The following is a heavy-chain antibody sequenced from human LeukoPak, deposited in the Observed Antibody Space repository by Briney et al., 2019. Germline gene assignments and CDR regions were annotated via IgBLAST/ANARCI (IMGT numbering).Heavy chain of an antibody. CDR1: GYTFTSHG. Sequence: ASVEVSCKASGYTFTSHGISWVRQAPGQGLEWMGWISAYNGNTNYAQKLQGRVTMTTDTSTSTAYMELRSLRSDGTAVYYCARDYDYYDSSGYYRYFDYWGQGALVTVSS. V-gene: IGHV1-18*01. CDR3: ARDYDYYDSSGYYRYFDY. J-gene: IGHJ4*02. CDR2: ISAYNGNT. D-gene: IGHD3-22*01.